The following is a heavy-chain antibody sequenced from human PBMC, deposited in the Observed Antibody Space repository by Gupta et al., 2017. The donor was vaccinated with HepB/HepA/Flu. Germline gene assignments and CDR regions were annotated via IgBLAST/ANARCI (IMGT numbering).Heavy chain of an antibody. CDR3: AKDLIPGGRAAY. CDR1: GFTFSSYA. D-gene: IGHD3-16*01. V-gene: IGHV3-23*01. CDR2: ISGSGGST. J-gene: IGHJ4*02. Sequence: EVQLLESGGGLVQPGGSLRLSCAASGFTFSSYAMSWFRQAPGKGLEWVSAISGSGGSTYYADSVKGRFTISRDNSKNTLYLQMNSLRAEDTAVYYCAKDLIPGGRAAYWGQGTLVTVSS.